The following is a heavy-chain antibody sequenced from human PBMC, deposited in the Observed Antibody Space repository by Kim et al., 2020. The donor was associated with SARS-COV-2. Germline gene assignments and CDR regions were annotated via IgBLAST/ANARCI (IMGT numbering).Heavy chain of an antibody. V-gene: IGHV4-34*01. Sequence: SETLSLSCAVSGESFSVYYWSWVRQPPGMWLEWIGEINHSVSTNYNPSLKSRVTISGDTSKNQFSLKLDSVTAACTAVYYCAVGDCRSMNCYGTINFDH. CDR3: AVGDCRSMNCYGTINFDH. D-gene: IGHD2-2*01. J-gene: IGHJ4*01. CDR1: GESFSVYY. CDR2: INHSVST.